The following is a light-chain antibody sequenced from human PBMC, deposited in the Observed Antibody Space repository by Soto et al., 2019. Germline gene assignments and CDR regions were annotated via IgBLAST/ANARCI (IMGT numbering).Light chain of an antibody. CDR3: QQSFTTPYT. J-gene: IGKJ2*01. CDR1: QSISSF. Sequence: DIQMTQSPSSLSASVGDRVTITCRASQSISSFLNWYRQKPGKVPKLLIYAASSLQSGVPSRFSVGGSEAHFTLTISSLQPEDFATYYCQQSFTTPYTFGQGTQLEIK. V-gene: IGKV1-39*01. CDR2: AAS.